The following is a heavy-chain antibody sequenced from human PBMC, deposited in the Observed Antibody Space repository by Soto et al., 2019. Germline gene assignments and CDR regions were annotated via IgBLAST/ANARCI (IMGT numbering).Heavy chain of an antibody. D-gene: IGHD5-12*01. V-gene: IGHV1-69*02. J-gene: IGHJ3*02. CDR1: GGTFSSYT. CDR3: ARGGVNIVAATPQGAFDI. CDR2: IIPILGIA. Sequence: QVQLVQSGAEVKKPGSSVKVSCKASGGTFSSYTISWVRQAPGQGLEWMGRIIPILGIANYAQKFQGRVTITADKSTSTAYMELSSLRSEDTAVYYWARGGVNIVAATPQGAFDIWGQGTMVTVSS.